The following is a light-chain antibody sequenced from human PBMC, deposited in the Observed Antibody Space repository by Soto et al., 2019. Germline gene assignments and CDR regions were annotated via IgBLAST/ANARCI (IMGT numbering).Light chain of an antibody. V-gene: IGLV1-44*01. Sequence: QSVLTQPPSASGTPGQRVTISCSGSSSNTGSNTVNWYQQLPGTAPTLPIFSNNQRPSGVPDRFPGAKSGTSASLVISGLQSEDEADYYCAAWDDSLNGPVFGGGTKVTVL. J-gene: IGLJ2*01. CDR3: AAWDDSLNGPV. CDR1: SSNTGSNT. CDR2: SNN.